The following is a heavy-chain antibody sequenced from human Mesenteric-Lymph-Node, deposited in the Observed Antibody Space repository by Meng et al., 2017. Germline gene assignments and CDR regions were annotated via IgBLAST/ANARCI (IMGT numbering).Heavy chain of an antibody. Sequence: GGSLRLSCTGSGFNFNTYSMNWVRQAPGKGLEWVSRTNSDGSGTSYAGSVKGRFTISRDNTKNTLYLRMNSLRVEDTAVYYCARGPQKGIAGAALDYWGQGTLVTVSS. CDR1: GFNFNTYS. V-gene: IGHV3-74*01. D-gene: IGHD6-13*01. CDR3: ARGPQKGIAGAALDY. J-gene: IGHJ4*02. CDR2: TNSDGSGT.